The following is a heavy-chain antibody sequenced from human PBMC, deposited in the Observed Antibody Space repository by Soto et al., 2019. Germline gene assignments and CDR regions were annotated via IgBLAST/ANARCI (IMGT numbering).Heavy chain of an antibody. CDR2: ISSSSSYI. CDR3: ARDIEDIVVVVAAPDYYGMDV. V-gene: IGHV3-21*01. Sequence: GGSLRLSCAASGFTFSSYSMNWVRQAPGKGLEWVSSISSSSSYIYYADSVKGRFTISRDNAKNSLYLQMNSLRAEDTAVYYCARDIEDIVVVVAAPDYYGMDVWGQGTTVTSP. CDR1: GFTFSSYS. D-gene: IGHD2-15*01. J-gene: IGHJ6*02.